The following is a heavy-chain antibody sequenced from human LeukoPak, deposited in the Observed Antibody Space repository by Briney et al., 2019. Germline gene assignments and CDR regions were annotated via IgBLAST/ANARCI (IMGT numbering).Heavy chain of an antibody. D-gene: IGHD1-26*01. V-gene: IGHV3-48*03. J-gene: IGHJ6*03. CDR1: GFTLSSYE. CDR2: IDYDGGSG. Sequence: PGGSLRFSCTVSGFTLSSYEMSWIRQAPGKGLEWVSSIDYDGGSGHYADSVKGRFTISRDNAKNSLYLQMNSLGAEDTAVYYCARDTTTYMDVWGKGTTVTISS. CDR3: ARDTTTYMDV.